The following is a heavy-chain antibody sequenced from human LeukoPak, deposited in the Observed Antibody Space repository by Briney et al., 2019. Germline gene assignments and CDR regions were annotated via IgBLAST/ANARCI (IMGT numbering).Heavy chain of an antibody. CDR3: AREMALIVVVPAAIAFDI. D-gene: IGHD2-2*02. Sequence: GGSLRLSCAASGFTFSSYWMSWVRQAPGKGLEWVANIKQDGSEKYYVDSVKGRFTISRDNAKNSLYLQTNSLRAEDTAVYYCAREMALIVVVPAAIAFDIWGQGTMVTVSS. J-gene: IGHJ3*02. V-gene: IGHV3-7*01. CDR1: GFTFSSYW. CDR2: IKQDGSEK.